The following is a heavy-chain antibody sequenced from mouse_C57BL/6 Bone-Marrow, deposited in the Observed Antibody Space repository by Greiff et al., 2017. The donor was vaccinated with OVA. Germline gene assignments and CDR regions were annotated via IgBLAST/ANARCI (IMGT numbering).Heavy chain of an antibody. D-gene: IGHD1-1*01. V-gene: IGHV1-50*01. Sequence: VQLQQPGAELVKPGASVKLSCKASGYTFTSYWMQWVKQRPGQGLEWIGEIDPSDSYTNYNQKFKGKATLTVDQSSSTASMQLSSMTSEDYAVYYCERDTTVGAHDSYYYAMDYWGQGTSVTVSS. J-gene: IGHJ4*01. CDR1: GYTFTSYW. CDR3: ERDTTVGAHDSYYYAMDY. CDR2: IDPSDSYT.